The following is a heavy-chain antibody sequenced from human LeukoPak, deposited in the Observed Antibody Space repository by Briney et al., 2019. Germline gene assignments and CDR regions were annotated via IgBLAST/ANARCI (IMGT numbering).Heavy chain of an antibody. J-gene: IGHJ5*02. CDR1: GFTFTNYA. CDR3: AKAGTTVTTINWFDP. V-gene: IGHV3-23*01. Sequence: GGSLRLSCAASGFTFTNYAMSWVRQAPGKGLEWVSTISGSGGSSYYADSVKGRFTISRDNSKNTLYLQMNSLRAEDTAVYYCAKAGTTVTTINWFDPWGQGTLVTVSS. CDR2: ISGSGGSS. D-gene: IGHD4-17*01.